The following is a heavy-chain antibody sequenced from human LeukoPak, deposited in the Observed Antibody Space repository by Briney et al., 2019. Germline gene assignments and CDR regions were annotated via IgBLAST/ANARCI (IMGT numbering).Heavy chain of an antibody. CDR2: IDHSGST. CDR3: AREMGMFAGMDV. V-gene: IGHV4-34*01. J-gene: IGHJ6*02. Sequence: SETLSLTCAVSGGSFSGYYWSWIRQPPGKGLEWIGEIDHSGSTNYNPSLKSRVTISVDTSKNQFSLKLSSVTAADTAVYYCAREMGMFAGMDVWGQGTTVTVSS. D-gene: IGHD3-10*02. CDR1: GGSFSGYY.